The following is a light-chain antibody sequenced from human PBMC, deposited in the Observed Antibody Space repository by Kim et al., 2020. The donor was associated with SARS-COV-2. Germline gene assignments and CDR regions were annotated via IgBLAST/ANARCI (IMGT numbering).Light chain of an antibody. Sequence: SVALDQTATLTCGGNVIGSKKVHRYQQKPGHAPLLFIFRDGDRPSCNPGRFSVSNSGNTATLSISRAQAGDESDYYCQVWDSSPVIFGGGTQLTVL. J-gene: IGLJ2*01. V-gene: IGLV3-9*01. CDR1: VIGSKK. CDR3: QVWDSSPVI. CDR2: RDG.